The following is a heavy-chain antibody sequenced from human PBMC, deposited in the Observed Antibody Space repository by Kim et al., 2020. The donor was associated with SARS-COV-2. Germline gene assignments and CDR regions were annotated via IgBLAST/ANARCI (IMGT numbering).Heavy chain of an antibody. D-gene: IGHD6-19*01. J-gene: IGHJ6*02. CDR1: GFTFTTYS. Sequence: GGSLRLSCAASGFTFTTYSMNWVRQAPGKGLEWVSSISSTSSYIYYADSLKGRFTISRDNAKNSLFLEMNSLRAEDTGVYYCSRDRAPRRIAVAGTDYYDGMDVWGQGTTVTVSS. CDR3: SRDRAPRRIAVAGTDYYDGMDV. V-gene: IGHV3-21*06. CDR2: ISSTSSYI.